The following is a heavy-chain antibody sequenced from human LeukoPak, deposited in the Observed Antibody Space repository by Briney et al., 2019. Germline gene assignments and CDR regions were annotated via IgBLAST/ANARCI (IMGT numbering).Heavy chain of an antibody. V-gene: IGHV4-34*01. J-gene: IGHJ6*02. Sequence: PSETLSLTCAVYGGSFSGYYWSWIRQPPGKGLEWIGEINHSGSTNYNPSLKSRVTISVDTSKNQFSLKLSSVTAADTAVYYCARIPHSGRLRYSYYYGMDVWGQGTTVTVSS. CDR3: ARIPHSGRLRYSYYYGMDV. CDR1: GGSFSGYY. D-gene: IGHD3-9*01. CDR2: INHSGST.